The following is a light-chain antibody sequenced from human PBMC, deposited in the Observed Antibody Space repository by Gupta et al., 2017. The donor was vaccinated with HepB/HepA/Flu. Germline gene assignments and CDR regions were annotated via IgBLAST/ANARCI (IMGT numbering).Light chain of an antibody. J-gene: IGLJ3*02. V-gene: IGLV1-40*01. CDR1: SSNIGAYYD. CDR3: QSFDRSLSGAV. Sequence: SVLTQPPSVSGAPGQRVTISCIGNSSNIGAYYDVHWYQQRPEKAPKLFINGNTNRPTGGSDRFSAARSGTSASLAITGLQTEDEADYYCQSFDRSLSGAVFGGGTKVTVL. CDR2: GNT.